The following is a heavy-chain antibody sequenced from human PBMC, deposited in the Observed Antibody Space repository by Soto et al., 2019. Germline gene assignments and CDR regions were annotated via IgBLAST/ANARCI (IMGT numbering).Heavy chain of an antibody. V-gene: IGHV4-39*01. CDR2: IYYSGST. CDR1: GGSISSSSYY. Sequence: QLQLQESGPGLVKPSETLSLTCTVSGGSISSSSYYWGWIRQPPGKGLEWIGSIYYSGSTYYNPSLTSRVTISVDTSKNQFSLKLSSVTAADTAVYYCARRGFMGATTIDYWGQGTLVTVSS. D-gene: IGHD1-26*01. CDR3: ARRGFMGATTIDY. J-gene: IGHJ4*02.